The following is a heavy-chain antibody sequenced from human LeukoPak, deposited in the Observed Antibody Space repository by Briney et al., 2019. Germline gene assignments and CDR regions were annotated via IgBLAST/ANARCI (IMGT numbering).Heavy chain of an antibody. D-gene: IGHD3-22*01. CDR3: ARQTSLYDSSSSFDY. V-gene: IGHV4-31*03. CDR2: IYYSGST. CDR1: GGSISSGGYY. Sequence: SQTLSLTCTVSGGSISSGGYYWSWIRQHPGKGLEWIGYIYYSGSTYYNPSLKSRVTILVDTSKNQFSLKLSSVTAADTAVYYSARQTSLYDSSSSFDYWGQGTLVTVSS. J-gene: IGHJ4*02.